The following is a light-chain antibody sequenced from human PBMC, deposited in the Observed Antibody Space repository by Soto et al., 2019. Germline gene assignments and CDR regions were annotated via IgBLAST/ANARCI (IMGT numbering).Light chain of an antibody. CDR1: QSVRSD. J-gene: IGKJ1*01. CDR2: GAS. CDR3: QQYNYWWT. Sequence: IVMTQSPATLSVSPGERATLSCRASQSVRSDLAWYQQKPGQSPRLLIYGASTRATGIPARFSGSGSETEFTLTISSLLSEDFAVYYCQQYNYWWTFGQGTKVDIK. V-gene: IGKV3-15*01.